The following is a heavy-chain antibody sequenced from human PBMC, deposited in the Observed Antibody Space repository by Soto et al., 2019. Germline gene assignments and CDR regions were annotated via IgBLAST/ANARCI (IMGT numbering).Heavy chain of an antibody. CDR2: IYPSGST. D-gene: IGHD1-26*01. Sequence: SETLSLTCTVSGGSISTFYWSWIRQPAGKGLEWIGRIYPSGSTNYNPSLKSRVTMSIATSKNQFSLRLSSVTAADTAVYYCARLHNGSYSKFDYWGQGTLVTVSS. J-gene: IGHJ4*02. CDR1: GGSISTFY. CDR3: ARLHNGSYSKFDY. V-gene: IGHV4-4*07.